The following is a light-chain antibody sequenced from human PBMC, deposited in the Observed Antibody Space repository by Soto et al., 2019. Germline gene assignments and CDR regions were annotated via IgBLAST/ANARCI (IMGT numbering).Light chain of an antibody. CDR1: QGISSY. Sequence: DIQMTQSPSTLSPSVGDRVTITCRASQGISSYLAWYQQKPGKAPKLLIYAASTLQSGVPSRFSGSGSGTDFTLTISSLQPGDFATYYCQHYNTYPWTFGQGTKVDIK. J-gene: IGKJ1*01. CDR2: AAS. V-gene: IGKV1-9*01. CDR3: QHYNTYPWT.